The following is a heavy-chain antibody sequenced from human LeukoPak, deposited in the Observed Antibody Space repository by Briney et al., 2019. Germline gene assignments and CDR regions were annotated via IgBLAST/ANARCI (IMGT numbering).Heavy chain of an antibody. Sequence: PSGTLSLTCTVSGDSISNYYWTWIRQPPGKGLEWIGNIHYSGSTNYNPSLKSRVTISIDASKNQFSLKLRSVTAADTAVYYCARHTPPIVGGIGLFEYWGQGTLVTVSS. J-gene: IGHJ4*02. CDR1: GDSISNYY. D-gene: IGHD1-26*01. CDR2: IHYSGST. CDR3: ARHTPPIVGGIGLFEY. V-gene: IGHV4-59*01.